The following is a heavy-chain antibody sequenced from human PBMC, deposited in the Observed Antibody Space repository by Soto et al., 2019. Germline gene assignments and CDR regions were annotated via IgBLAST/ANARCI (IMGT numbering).Heavy chain of an antibody. J-gene: IGHJ6*02. CDR1: GGSFSGYY. D-gene: IGHD4-17*01. Sequence: SETLSLTCAVYGGSFSGYYWSWLRQPPGKGLEWIGEINHSGSTNYNPSLKSRVTISVDTSKNRFSLKLSSVTAADTAVYYCARNMATVTYYYYYYGMDVWGQGXTVTVYS. CDR3: ARNMATVTYYYYYYGMDV. CDR2: INHSGST. V-gene: IGHV4-34*01.